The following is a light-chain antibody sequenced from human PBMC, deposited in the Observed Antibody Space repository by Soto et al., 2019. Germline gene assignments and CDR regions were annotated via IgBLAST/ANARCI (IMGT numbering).Light chain of an antibody. CDR2: AAS. CDR1: QGVSSG. Sequence: DIQMTQSPSSVSASVGDRVTITCRASQGVSSGLAWYQQKPGKAPKLLIYAASNLLSGVPSRFSGSGSGTDFTLTISSLQPEDSATYYCQQANSFPYTFGQGSELEIK. V-gene: IGKV1-12*01. J-gene: IGKJ2*01. CDR3: QQANSFPYT.